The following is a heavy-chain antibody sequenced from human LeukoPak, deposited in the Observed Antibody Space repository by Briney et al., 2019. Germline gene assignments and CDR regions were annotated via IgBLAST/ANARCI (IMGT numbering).Heavy chain of an antibody. V-gene: IGHV1-58*02. J-gene: IGHJ6*03. CDR2: IVVGSGNT. CDR3: AAAGEQLGNYYYYMDV. CDR1: GFTFTSSA. Sequence: SVKVSCKASGFTFTSSAIQWVRQARGQRLEWIGWIVVGSGNTNYAQKFQERVTITRDMSTSTAYMELSSLRSEDTAVYYCAAAGEQLGNYYYYMDVWGKETTVTVCS. D-gene: IGHD6-6*01.